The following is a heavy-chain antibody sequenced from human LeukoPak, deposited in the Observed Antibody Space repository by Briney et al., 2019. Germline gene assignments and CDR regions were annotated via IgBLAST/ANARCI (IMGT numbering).Heavy chain of an antibody. CDR3: ASSSRVTRFDY. V-gene: IGHV3-48*01. D-gene: IGHD2-2*01. J-gene: IGHJ4*02. Sequence: QSGGSLRLSCAASGFTFSSYSMNWVRQAPGKGLEWVSYISSSSSTIYYADSVKGRFTISRDNAKNSLYLQMSSLRAEDTAVYYCASSSRVTRFDYWGQGTLVTVSS. CDR2: ISSSSSTI. CDR1: GFTFSSYS.